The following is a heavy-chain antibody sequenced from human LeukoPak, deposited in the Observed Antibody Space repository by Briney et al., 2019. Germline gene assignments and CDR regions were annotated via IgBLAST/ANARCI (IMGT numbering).Heavy chain of an antibody. CDR1: GFTVSSNY. V-gene: IGHV3-66*02. J-gene: IGHJ5*02. CDR2: IYAGGSA. CDR3: ANSGVGPTPGWFDP. D-gene: IGHD3-3*01. Sequence: GGSLRLSCAASGFTVSSNYMSWVRQAPGKGLEWVSGIYAGGSANYTDSVKGRFTISRDNSKNTLYLQMNSLRVEDTAVYYCANSGVGPTPGWFDPWGQGTLVTVSS.